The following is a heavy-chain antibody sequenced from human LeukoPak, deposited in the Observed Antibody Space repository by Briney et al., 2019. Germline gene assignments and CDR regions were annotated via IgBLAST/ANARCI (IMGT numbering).Heavy chain of an antibody. Sequence: ASVKVSCKASGYTFTGYFIHWVRQAPGQGLEWMGIINPTSGSTSYAQKFQGRVTMTRDMSTSTVYMELNVLRSEDTAVYYCARIHYDSSIYLDYWGQGTLVTASS. J-gene: IGHJ4*02. CDR2: INPTSGST. CDR1: GYTFTGYF. V-gene: IGHV1-46*01. CDR3: ARIHYDSSIYLDY. D-gene: IGHD3-22*01.